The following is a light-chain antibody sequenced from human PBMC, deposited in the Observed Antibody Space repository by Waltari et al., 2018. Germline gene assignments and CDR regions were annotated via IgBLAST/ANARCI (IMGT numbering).Light chain of an antibody. V-gene: IGKV3-20*01. CDR3: QHYVRLPAT. CDR1: QSVRGS. Sequence: EIVLTQSPGTLSLSPGERATLSCRASQSVRGSLAWCQQKAGQAPRLLIYGASSRATGIPDRFSGSGSGTDFSLTISRLEPEDFAVYYCQHYVRLPATFGQGTKVEIK. J-gene: IGKJ1*01. CDR2: GAS.